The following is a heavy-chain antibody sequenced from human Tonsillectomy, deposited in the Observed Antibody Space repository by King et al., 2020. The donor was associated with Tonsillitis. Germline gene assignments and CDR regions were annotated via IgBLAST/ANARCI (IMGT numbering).Heavy chain of an antibody. D-gene: IGHD2-21*02. J-gene: IGHJ5*01. CDR2: IRRDANDA. V-gene: IGHV3-7*03. Sequence: VQLVESGGGFVQPGGSLRLSCAASGFSFSDYWMTWVRQAPGKGLEWVANIRRDANDAYYLASVRGRFTVSRDDTKRSLYLQMNSLRAEDTAIYYCARDTDCHRFDSWGQGILVTVSS. CDR1: GFSFSDYW. CDR3: ARDTDCHRFDS.